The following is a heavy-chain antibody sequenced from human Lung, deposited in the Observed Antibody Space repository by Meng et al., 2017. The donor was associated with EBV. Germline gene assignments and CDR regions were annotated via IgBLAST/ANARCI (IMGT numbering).Heavy chain of an antibody. Sequence: QVQRQQSCPGRVTPSQTLSPSCVISGDSVSSSSVAWTWIRQSPSRGLEWLGRTYYRSKWYNDYAVFVKSRITINPDTSKNQFSLQLNSVTPEDTAVYYCARGATSVFDLWGRGTLVTVSS. CDR2: TYYRSKWYN. J-gene: IGHJ2*01. CDR1: GDSVSSSSVA. CDR3: ARGATSVFDL. V-gene: IGHV6-1*01.